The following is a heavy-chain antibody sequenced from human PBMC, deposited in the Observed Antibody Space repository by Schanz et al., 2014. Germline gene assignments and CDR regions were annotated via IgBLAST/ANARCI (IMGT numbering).Heavy chain of an antibody. Sequence: EVQLLESGGGLVQPGGSLRLSCAASGFTFSSYAMTWVRQAPGMGLEWVSAISGRDGSTYYADSVRGRFTISRDNSKNTLFLQMNSLRAEDTAVYYCARKVVATIGGYYDNWGQGTLVTVSP. J-gene: IGHJ4*02. D-gene: IGHD5-12*01. CDR2: ISGRDGST. V-gene: IGHV3-23*01. CDR3: ARKVVATIGGYYDN. CDR1: GFTFSSYA.